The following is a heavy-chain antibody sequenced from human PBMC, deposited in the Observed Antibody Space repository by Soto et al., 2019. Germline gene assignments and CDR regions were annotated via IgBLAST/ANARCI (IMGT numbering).Heavy chain of an antibody. J-gene: IGHJ1*01. CDR1: GYTFTSYD. D-gene: IGHD3-16*02. CDR2: MNPNSGNT. CDR3: ARTFGGVIVAYFQH. V-gene: IGHV1-8*01. Sequence: ASVKVSCKASGYTFTSYDINWVRQATGQGLEWMGWMNPNSGNTGYAQKFQGRVTMTRNTSISTAYMELSSLRSEDTAVYYCARTFGGVIVAYFQHWGQGTLVTVSS.